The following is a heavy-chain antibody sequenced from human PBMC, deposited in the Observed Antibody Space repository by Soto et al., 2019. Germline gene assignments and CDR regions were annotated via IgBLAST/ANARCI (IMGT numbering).Heavy chain of an antibody. V-gene: IGHV3-66*01. CDR3: AKDPYGSGSYATPA. CDR1: GFTVSSNY. CDR2: IYSGGST. Sequence: PGGSLRLSCAASGFTVSSNYMSWVRQAPGKGLEWVSVIYSGGSTYYADSVKGRFTISRDNSKNTLYLQMNSLRAEDTAVYYCAKDPYGSGSYATPAWGQGTLVTVSS. J-gene: IGHJ4*02. D-gene: IGHD3-10*01.